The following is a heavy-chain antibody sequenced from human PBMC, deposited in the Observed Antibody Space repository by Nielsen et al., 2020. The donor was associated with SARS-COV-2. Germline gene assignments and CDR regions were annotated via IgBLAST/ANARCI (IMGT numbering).Heavy chain of an antibody. CDR1: GFTFSSYG. J-gene: IGHJ4*02. V-gene: IGHV3-30*18. CDR2: ISYDGSNK. D-gene: IGHD3-10*01. CDR3: AKDHYYGSGSYYNGLDY. Sequence: GESLKISCAASGFTFSSYGMHWVRQAPGKGLEWVAVISYDGSNKYYADSVKGRFTISRDNSKNTLYLQMNSLRAEDTAVYYCAKDHYYGSGSYYNGLDYWGQGTLVTVSS.